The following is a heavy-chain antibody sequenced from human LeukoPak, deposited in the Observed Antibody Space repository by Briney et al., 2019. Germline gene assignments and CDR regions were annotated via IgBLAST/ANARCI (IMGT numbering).Heavy chain of an antibody. Sequence: PSDTLSLTCTVSGGSLSGHFWSWFRRPPGKGLENIGYIHSSGSTNYNPSCKSRVTVSLEMSKNQFSLSLSSVTAADTAVYYCARDPGDTDWYNFDFWGRGILVTVSS. CDR2: IHSSGST. CDR1: GGSLSGHF. D-gene: IGHD3-9*01. J-gene: IGHJ4*02. V-gene: IGHV4-59*11. CDR3: ARDPGDTDWYNFDF.